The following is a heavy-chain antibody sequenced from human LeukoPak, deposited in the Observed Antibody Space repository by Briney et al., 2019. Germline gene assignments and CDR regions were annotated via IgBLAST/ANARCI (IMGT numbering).Heavy chain of an antibody. CDR2: IYTTGST. Sequence: SETLSLTCTVSGGSIDSYYWSWFRQPAGKGLEWIGRIYTTGSTNYNPSLKGRVTMSVDTSKNQYSLKLSSVTAADTAVYYCARGGLSSRPFDYWGQGTLVTVSS. J-gene: IGHJ4*02. V-gene: IGHV4-4*07. CDR1: GGSIDSYY. D-gene: IGHD5-12*01. CDR3: ARGGLSSRPFDY.